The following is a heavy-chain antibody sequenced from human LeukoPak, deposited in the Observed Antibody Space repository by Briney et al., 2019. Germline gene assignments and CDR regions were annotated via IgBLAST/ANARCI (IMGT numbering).Heavy chain of an antibody. CDR2: IKKDGSEK. V-gene: IGHV3-7*01. J-gene: IGHJ4*02. CDR3: ARDIGWFYFDY. Sequence: GGSLRLSCAASGLAFSRDWMSLGRQAPGKGLEGGGGIKKDGSEKYYVDSVKSRFTISRRNAKHSLFLQMNRLRAEDPAVYYCARDIGWFYFDYWGQGSLVTVSS. CDR1: GLAFSRDW. D-gene: IGHD6-19*01.